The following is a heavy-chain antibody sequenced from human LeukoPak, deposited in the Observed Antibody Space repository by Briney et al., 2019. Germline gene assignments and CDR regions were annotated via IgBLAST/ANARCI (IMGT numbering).Heavy chain of an antibody. CDR3: AHSSGSSHYGGKDAFDI. J-gene: IGHJ3*02. V-gene: IGHV2-5*02. CDR1: GFSLTTSGVG. CDR2: IYWDDDK. Sequence: SGPTLVNPTQTLTLTCTFSGFSLTTSGVGVGWIRQPPGKALEWLALIYWDDDKRYSPSLKSSLTITKDTSKNQVVLTMTNMDPVDTATYYCAHSSGSSHYGGKDAFDIWGQGTMVTVSS. D-gene: IGHD2-2*01.